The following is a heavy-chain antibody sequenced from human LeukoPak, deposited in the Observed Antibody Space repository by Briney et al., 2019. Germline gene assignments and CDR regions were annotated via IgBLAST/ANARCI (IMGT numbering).Heavy chain of an antibody. J-gene: IGHJ6*02. Sequence: GGSLRLSRAAAGFTFSTYGMHWVRQAPGKGLEWVAFIRYDGSNKYYADSVKGRFTISRDNSKNTLYLQMNSLRAEDTAVYYCARFSRAPAAYYYGMDVWGQGTTVTVSS. V-gene: IGHV3-30*02. D-gene: IGHD6-13*01. CDR2: IRYDGSNK. CDR3: ARFSRAPAAYYYGMDV. CDR1: GFTFSTYG.